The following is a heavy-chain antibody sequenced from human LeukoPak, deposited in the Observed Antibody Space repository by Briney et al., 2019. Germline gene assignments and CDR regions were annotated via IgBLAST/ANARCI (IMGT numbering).Heavy chain of an antibody. CDR3: ARDRYCSGTSCYTRFDP. V-gene: IGHV3-21*01. Sequence: GRSLRLSCAASGFTFSSYSMNWVRQAPGKGLEWVSSISSSSSYIYYADSVKGRFTISRDNAKNSLYLQMNSLRAEDTAVYYCARDRYCSGTSCYTRFDPWGQGTLVTVSS. CDR2: ISSSSSYI. CDR1: GFTFSSYS. J-gene: IGHJ5*02. D-gene: IGHD2-2*02.